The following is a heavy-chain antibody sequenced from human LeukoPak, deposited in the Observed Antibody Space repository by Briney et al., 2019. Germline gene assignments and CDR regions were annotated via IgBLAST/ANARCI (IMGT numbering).Heavy chain of an antibody. CDR3: ASTRWLQLWLDY. J-gene: IGHJ4*02. Sequence: SETLSLTCTVSGGSISSSSYYWGCIRQPPGKGLEWIVSIYYSGSTYYNPSLKSRVTISVDTSKNQFSLKLSSVTAADTAVYYCASTRWLQLWLDYWGQGTLVTVSS. CDR2: IYYSGST. D-gene: IGHD5-24*01. V-gene: IGHV4-39*01. CDR1: GGSISSSSYY.